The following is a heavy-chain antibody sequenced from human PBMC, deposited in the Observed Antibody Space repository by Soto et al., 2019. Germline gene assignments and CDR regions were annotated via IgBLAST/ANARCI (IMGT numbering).Heavy chain of an antibody. D-gene: IGHD1-26*01. CDR1: GFTFSSYA. J-gene: IGHJ6*02. V-gene: IGHV3-30-3*01. Sequence: QVQLVESGGGVVQPGRSLRLSCAASGFTFSSYAMHWVRQAPGKGLEGVAVISYDGSNKYYADSVKGRFTISRDNSKNTLYLQMNSLRAEDTAVYYCARAMGGLYYYYYGMDVWGQGTTVTVSS. CDR2: ISYDGSNK. CDR3: ARAMGGLYYYYYGMDV.